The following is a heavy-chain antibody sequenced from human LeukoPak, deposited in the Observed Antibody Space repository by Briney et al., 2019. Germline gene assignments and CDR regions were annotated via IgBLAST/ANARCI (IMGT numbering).Heavy chain of an antibody. V-gene: IGHV3-48*02. CDR2: ISSRSNAI. CDR3: ARVPSLLSDAFDI. J-gene: IGHJ3*02. CDR1: GFTLSTYS. Sequence: GGSLRLSCVASGFTLSTYSMNWVRQAPGKGLEWVSYISSRSNAIYYADSVKGRFTISRDNAKNSLYLQMNSLRDEDTAVYYCARVPSLLSDAFDIWGQGTMVTVSS.